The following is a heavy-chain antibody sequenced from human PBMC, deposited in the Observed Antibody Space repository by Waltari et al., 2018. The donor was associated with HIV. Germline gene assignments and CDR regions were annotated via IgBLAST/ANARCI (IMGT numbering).Heavy chain of an antibody. CDR2: IYSGGSR. CDR1: GSTISSNY. CDR3: ARDPRSSGYYGMDV. V-gene: IGHV3-53*01. D-gene: IGHD1-26*01. Sequence: EVQLVASGGGLIEPGGSLSVSCAASGSTISSNYMSWVRQAPGKGLEWVSVIYSGGSRYYADSVKGRFIISRDNSKNTVSLHMNSLRAEDTAVYYCARDPRSSGYYGMDVWGQGIKVTVSS. J-gene: IGHJ6*02.